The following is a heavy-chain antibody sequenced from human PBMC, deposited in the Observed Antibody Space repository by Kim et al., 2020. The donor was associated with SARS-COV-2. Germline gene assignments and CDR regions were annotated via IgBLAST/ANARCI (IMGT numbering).Heavy chain of an antibody. Sequence: GRFTIARDNSKNTLFLQMNSLRAEDTAVYYCAKGDYYGSGSSYYYYGMDVWGQGTTVTVSS. D-gene: IGHD3-10*01. V-gene: IGHV3-23*02. CDR3: AKGDYYGSGSSYYYYGMDV. J-gene: IGHJ6*02.